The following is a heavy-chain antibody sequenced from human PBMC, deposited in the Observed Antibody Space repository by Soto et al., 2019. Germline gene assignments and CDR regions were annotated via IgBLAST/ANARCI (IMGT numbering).Heavy chain of an antibody. CDR1: GDSISSRSYY. D-gene: IGHD3-10*01. V-gene: IGHV4-39*01. CDR3: ARHLRYLGSGSSGAIGY. Sequence: QLQLQESGPGLVNPSETLSLTCTVSGDSISSRSYYWGWIRQPPGKGLEWIAIIYYSGTSFYHPSLNSLVTIADGSSKIQFGLHRTSVSVADTSVYCCARHLRYLGSGSSGAIGYWGQGALVTVSS. CDR2: IYYSGTS. J-gene: IGHJ4*02.